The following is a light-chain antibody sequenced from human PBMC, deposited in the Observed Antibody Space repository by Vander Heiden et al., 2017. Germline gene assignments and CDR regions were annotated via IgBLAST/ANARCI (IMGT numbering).Light chain of an antibody. CDR2: DDS. Sequence: SYVLTQPPSVSVAPGQTARITCGGNNIGIKSVHWYEQKPGQAPVVVVDDDSDRPSGIPERFSGSNSGNTATLTISRVEAGDEADYYCQVWDSSSDHGVFGTGTKVTVL. CDR1: NIGIKS. V-gene: IGLV3-21*02. J-gene: IGLJ1*01. CDR3: QVWDSSSDHGV.